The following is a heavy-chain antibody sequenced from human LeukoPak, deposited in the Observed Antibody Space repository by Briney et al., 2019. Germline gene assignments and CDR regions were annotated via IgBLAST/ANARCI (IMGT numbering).Heavy chain of an antibody. CDR3: ARLGSIGYFCDY. CDR2: IYYSGRT. J-gene: IGHJ4*02. D-gene: IGHD6-19*01. CDR1: GGSISSSSSY. V-gene: IGHV4-39*01. Sequence: SETLSLTCTVSGGSISSSSSYWGWIRQPPGKGLEWIGSIYYSGRTYYNPSLKSRVSLSVDTSKNQFSLKLSSVTAADTAIYYCARLGSIGYFCDYWGQRTLVAVSS.